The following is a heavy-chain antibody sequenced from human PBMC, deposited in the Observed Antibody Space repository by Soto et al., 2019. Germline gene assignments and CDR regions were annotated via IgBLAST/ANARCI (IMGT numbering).Heavy chain of an antibody. V-gene: IGHV1-24*01. D-gene: IGHD3-22*01. CDR3: ATSLGYDSSGSDAFDI. Sequence: ASVKVSCKVSGYTLTELSMHWVRQAPGKGLEWMGGFDPEDGETIYAQKFQGRVTMTEDTSTDTAYMELSSLRSEDTAVYYRATSLGYDSSGSDAFDIWGQGTMATVSS. CDR1: GYTLTELS. J-gene: IGHJ3*02. CDR2: FDPEDGET.